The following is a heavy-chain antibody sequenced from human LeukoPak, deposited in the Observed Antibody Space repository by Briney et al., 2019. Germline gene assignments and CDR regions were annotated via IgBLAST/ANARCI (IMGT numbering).Heavy chain of an antibody. J-gene: IGHJ5*02. V-gene: IGHV4-39*07. Sequence: SETLSLTCTVSSGSITSTSYRWGWIRQPPGKGLEWIGGIIYSGNTYYNPSLKSRVTTSVDTSKNQFSLKLTSVTAADTAVYYCARYRGNSNGGFDPWGQGTLVTVSS. CDR1: SGSITSTSYR. CDR3: ARYRGNSNGGFDP. CDR2: IIYSGNT. D-gene: IGHD4-23*01.